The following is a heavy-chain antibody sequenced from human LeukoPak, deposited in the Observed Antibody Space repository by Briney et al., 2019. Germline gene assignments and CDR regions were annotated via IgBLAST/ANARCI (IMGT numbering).Heavy chain of an antibody. D-gene: IGHD7-27*01. Sequence: GGSLRLSCAASGFTFSSYAMSWVRQAPGKGLEWVSAISGSSGSTYYADSVKGRFTISRDNFKNTVDLQMNSLRADDTAVYYCAKLGTYFYFDFWGRGTLVTVSS. CDR2: ISGSSGST. V-gene: IGHV3-23*01. CDR3: AKLGTYFYFDF. CDR1: GFTFSSYA. J-gene: IGHJ2*01.